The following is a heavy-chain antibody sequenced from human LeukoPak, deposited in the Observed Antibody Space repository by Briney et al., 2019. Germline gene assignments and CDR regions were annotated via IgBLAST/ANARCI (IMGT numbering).Heavy chain of an antibody. V-gene: IGHV3-48*01. D-gene: IGHD2-15*01. CDR2: IRSSSTI. Sequence: PGGSLRLSCAASGFTFSSYSMNWVRQAPGKGLEWVSYIRSSSTIYHADSVKGRFTISRDSSKNTLYLQMSSLRAEDTAAYYCAKECSGGSCYSAGQSYYYGVDVWGQGTTVTVSS. CDR1: GFTFSSYS. CDR3: AKECSGGSCYSAGQSYYYGVDV. J-gene: IGHJ6*02.